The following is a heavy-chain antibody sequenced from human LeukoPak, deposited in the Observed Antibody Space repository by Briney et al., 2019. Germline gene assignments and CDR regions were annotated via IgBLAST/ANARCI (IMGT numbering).Heavy chain of an antibody. J-gene: IGHJ6*02. D-gene: IGHD2-15*01. CDR1: GFSFSAYW. CDR2: INPAGSET. CDR3: ARFGYVAAVDV. V-gene: IGHV3-7*01. Sequence: GGSLRLSCAASGFSFSAYWMTWVRQAPGTGLEWVANINPAGSETYYVDPVKGRFSISRDNAKNLVYLQMNSLRAEDTAVYHCARFGYVAAVDVWGQGTTVTVSS.